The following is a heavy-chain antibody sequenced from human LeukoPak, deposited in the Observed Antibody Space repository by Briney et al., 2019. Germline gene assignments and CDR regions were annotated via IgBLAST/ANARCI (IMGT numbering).Heavy chain of an antibody. V-gene: IGHV4-61*05. CDR2: IYNSGST. D-gene: IGHD6-25*01. CDR3: ARAAHYSSGNFDF. J-gene: IGHJ4*02. CDR1: GGSISSSIYY. Sequence: PSETLSLTCTVSGGSISSSIYYWGWIRQPPGKGLEWIGYIYNSGSTNYNPFLKSRVTISVVTSKNQLSLKLKSVTAADTAVYYCARAAHYSSGNFDFWGQGTLVTVSS.